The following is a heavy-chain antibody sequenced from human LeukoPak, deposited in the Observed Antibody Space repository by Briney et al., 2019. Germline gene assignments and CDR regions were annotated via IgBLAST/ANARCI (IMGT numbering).Heavy chain of an antibody. Sequence: GGSLRLSCAASGFTFSNAWMSWVRQAPGKGLEWVTFIRSDSSYKYYADSVKGRFTTSRDNSKSTLDLQMNSLRPEDTALYYCARDRGVSGNYYDHWGQGTLVTVSS. J-gene: IGHJ4*02. CDR1: GFTFSNAW. V-gene: IGHV3-30*02. CDR2: IRSDSSYK. CDR3: ARDRGVSGNYYDH. D-gene: IGHD3-10*01.